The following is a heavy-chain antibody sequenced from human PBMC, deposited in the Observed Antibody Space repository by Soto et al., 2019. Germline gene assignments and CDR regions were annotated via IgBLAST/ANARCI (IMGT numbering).Heavy chain of an antibody. Sequence: EVQLLESGGGLVQPGGSLRLSCAASGFTFNNYAMTWVRQAPGKGLEWVSAISGGGDTTSYADSVKGRFTVSREGSKNPLYLQMSSLRAEDTAVYYCAKGRGGSGSLTPRVDFWGQGTMVTVSS. J-gene: IGHJ4*02. CDR1: GFTFNNYA. D-gene: IGHD3-10*01. CDR3: AKGRGGSGSLTPRVDF. V-gene: IGHV3-23*01. CDR2: ISGGGDTT.